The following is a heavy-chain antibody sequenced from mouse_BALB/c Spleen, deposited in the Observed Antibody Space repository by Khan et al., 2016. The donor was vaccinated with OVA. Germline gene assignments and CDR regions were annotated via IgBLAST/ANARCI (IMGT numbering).Heavy chain of an antibody. V-gene: IGHV2-9*02. D-gene: IGHD2-3*01. CDR3: DRFHDGYYYNVDY. CDR2: LWAGGST. CDR1: GFALTSYG. Sequence: VQLQESGPGLVAPSQSLSITCTVSGFALTSYGVHWVRQPPGKGLEWLGVLWAGGSTYYNSALMSRLTISTVTSKSPVFLKMNSLQTDDTDMYYCDRFHDGYYYNVDYWGQGTSVTVSS. J-gene: IGHJ4*01.